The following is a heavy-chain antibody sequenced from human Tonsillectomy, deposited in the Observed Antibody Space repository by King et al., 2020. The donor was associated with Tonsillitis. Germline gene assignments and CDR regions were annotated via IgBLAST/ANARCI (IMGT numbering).Heavy chain of an antibody. Sequence: VQLVESGTEVKKPGASVKVSCKASGYTFTDYYMHWVRQAPGQGLEWMGWINPNSSGTNYAQKCQGWVTMTRETSISTAYMELSRLTSDDTAVYYCASGRMAAADTRLFDYWGQGTLVSVS. CDR1: GYTFTDYY. CDR2: INPNSSGT. CDR3: ASGRMAAADTRLFDY. D-gene: IGHD6-13*01. J-gene: IGHJ4*02. V-gene: IGHV1-2*04.